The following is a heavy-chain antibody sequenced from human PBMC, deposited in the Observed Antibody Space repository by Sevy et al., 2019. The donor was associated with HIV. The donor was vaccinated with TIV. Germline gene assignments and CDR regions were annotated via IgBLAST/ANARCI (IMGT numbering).Heavy chain of an antibody. Sequence: SETLSLTCAVYGGSFSGYYWSWIRQPPGKGLEWIGEINHSGSTNYNPSLKSRVTISVDTSKNQFSLKLSSVTAADTAGYYCARGQTYYYDSSGFFLRPNYILDYWGQGTLVTVSS. D-gene: IGHD3-22*01. CDR1: GGSFSGYY. V-gene: IGHV4-34*01. CDR2: INHSGST. J-gene: IGHJ4*02. CDR3: ARGQTYYYDSSGFFLRPNYILDY.